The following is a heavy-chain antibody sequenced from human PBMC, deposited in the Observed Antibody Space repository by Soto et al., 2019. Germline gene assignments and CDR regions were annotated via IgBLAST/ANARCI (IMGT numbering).Heavy chain of an antibody. Sequence: PSETLSLTCTVSGGSISSSSYYWGWIRQPPGKGLEWIGSIYYSGSTYYNPSLKSRVTISVDTSKNQFSLKLSSVTAADTAVYYCARHVLKLERREVWFDPWGQGTLVTAPQ. J-gene: IGHJ5*02. V-gene: IGHV4-39*01. CDR1: GGSISSSSYY. CDR2: IYYSGST. CDR3: ARHVLKLERREVWFDP. D-gene: IGHD1-1*01.